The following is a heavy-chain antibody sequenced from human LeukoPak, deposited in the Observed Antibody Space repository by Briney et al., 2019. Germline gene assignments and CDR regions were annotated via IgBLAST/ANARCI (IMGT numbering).Heavy chain of an antibody. CDR1: GFTFSNDW. J-gene: IGHJ4*02. CDR3: ARGRGGSYHY. CDR2: INADGSTT. Sequence: GGSLRLSCAATGFTFSNDWMHWVRHAPGKGLVWVSRINADGSTTTYADSVKGRFTISRDNAKNTLYLQMNSLRVEDTAVYYCARGRGGSYHYWGQGTLVTVSS. V-gene: IGHV3-74*01. D-gene: IGHD1-26*01.